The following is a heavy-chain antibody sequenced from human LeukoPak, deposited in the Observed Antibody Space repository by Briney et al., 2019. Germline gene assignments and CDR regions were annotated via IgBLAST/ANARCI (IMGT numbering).Heavy chain of an antibody. Sequence: PGGSLRLSCTASGLTFSNAWMTWVRQAPGKGLEWVGRIESNPDGGRADYAAPVKGRFTISRDDSKNTLYLEMNGLQTEDTGFYYCTTDRMYSLPECWGQGTLVTVSS. CDR3: TTDRMYSLPEC. CDR2: IESNPDGGRA. J-gene: IGHJ4*02. V-gene: IGHV3-15*04. D-gene: IGHD6-13*01. CDR1: GLTFSNAW.